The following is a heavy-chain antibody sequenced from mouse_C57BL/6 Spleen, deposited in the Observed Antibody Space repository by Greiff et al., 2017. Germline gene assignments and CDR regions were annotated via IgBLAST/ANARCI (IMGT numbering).Heavy chain of an antibody. CDR3: ARDINGYFDY. J-gene: IGHJ2*01. V-gene: IGHV7-1*01. Sequence: DVKLVESGGGLVQSGRSLRLSCATSGFTFSDFYMEWVRQAPGKGLEWIAASRNKANDYTTEYSASVKGRFIVSRDTSQSILYLQMNALRAEDTAIYYCARDINGYFDYWGQGTTLTVSS. CDR1: GFTFSDFY. CDR2: SRNKANDYTT. D-gene: IGHD1-1*02.